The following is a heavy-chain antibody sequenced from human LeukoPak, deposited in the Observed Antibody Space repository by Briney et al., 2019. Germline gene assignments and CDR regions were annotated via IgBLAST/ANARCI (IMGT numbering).Heavy chain of an antibody. D-gene: IGHD4-17*01. V-gene: IGHV1-69*06. CDR1: GGTFSSYA. J-gene: IGHJ6*03. CDR2: IIPIFGTA. Sequence: SVKVSCKASGGTFSSYAISWVRQAPGQGLEWMGGIIPIFGTANYAQKFQGRVTITADKSTSTAYMELSSLRSEDTAVYYCARGATVALLGRYYYMDVWGKGTTVTVSS. CDR3: ARGATVALLGRYYYMDV.